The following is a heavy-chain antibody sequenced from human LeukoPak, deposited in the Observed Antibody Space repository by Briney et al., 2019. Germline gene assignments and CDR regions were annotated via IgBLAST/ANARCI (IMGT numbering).Heavy chain of an antibody. CDR1: GFSFSTSGMC. Sequence: SGPALVKPTQTLTLTCTFSGFSFSTSGMCVSWIRQPPGKALEWLARIDWDDDKYYSTSLKTRLTISKDTSKNQVVLKMTNMDPVDTATYYCARSTYYYGSGSYSLWGQGTLVTVSS. CDR2: IDWDDDK. CDR3: ARSTYYYGSGSYSL. J-gene: IGHJ4*02. V-gene: IGHV2-70*11. D-gene: IGHD3-10*01.